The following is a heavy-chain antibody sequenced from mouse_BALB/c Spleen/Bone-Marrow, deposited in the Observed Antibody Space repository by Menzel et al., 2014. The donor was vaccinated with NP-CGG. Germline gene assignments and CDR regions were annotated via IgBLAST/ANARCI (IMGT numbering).Heavy chain of an antibody. D-gene: IGHD2-4*01. V-gene: IGHV5-6-5*01. CDR1: GFTFSSYA. CDR3: ARGGGYEYGHYYAMDY. J-gene: IGHJ4*01. Sequence: EVMLVESGGGLVKPGGSLKLSCAASGFTFSSYAMSWVRQTPEKRLEWVASISSGGSTYYLDSVKGRFTISRDNARNILYLQMSSLRSEDTDMYFCARGGGYEYGHYYAMDYWGQGTSVTVSS. CDR2: ISSGGST.